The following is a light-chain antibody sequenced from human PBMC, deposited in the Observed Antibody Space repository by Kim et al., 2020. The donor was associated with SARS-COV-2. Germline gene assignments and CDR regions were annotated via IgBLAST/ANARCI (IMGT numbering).Light chain of an antibody. CDR1: GLPKQY. V-gene: IGLV3-25*03. J-gene: IGLJ2*01. CDR2: KDS. CDR3: QSAGSSSPYYVV. Sequence: SYELKQPPSVSVSPGQTARITCSGDGLPKQYVYWYQQKPGQAPLLVIYKDSQRPSGIPERFSGSSSGTTVTLTISGIQAEDEADYYCQSAGSSSPYYVVFGGGTKVTVL.